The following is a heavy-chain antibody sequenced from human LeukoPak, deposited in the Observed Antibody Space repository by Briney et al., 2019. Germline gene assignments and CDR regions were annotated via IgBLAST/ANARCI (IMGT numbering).Heavy chain of an antibody. CDR3: ARDQVDRIWYFDY. J-gene: IGHJ4*02. D-gene: IGHD1-14*01. V-gene: IGHV3-21*01. CDR1: GFTFSSYS. Sequence: GGSLRLSCAASGFTFSSYSMNWVRQAPGKGLEWVSTISSNSIYVFYADSMKGRFTISRDNAKNSLSLQMNSLRAEDTAVYYCARDQVDRIWYFDYWGQGTLVTVSS. CDR2: ISSNSIYV.